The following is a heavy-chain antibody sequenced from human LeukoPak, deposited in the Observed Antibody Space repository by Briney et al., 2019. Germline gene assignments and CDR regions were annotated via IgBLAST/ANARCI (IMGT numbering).Heavy chain of an antibody. V-gene: IGHV3-30*18. CDR1: EFTFSSYG. CDR2: ISYDGSNN. CDR3: AKGPGDYMAFDI. J-gene: IGHJ3*02. Sequence: RPGRSLRLSCAASEFTFSSYGMHWVRQAPGKGLEWVAVISYDGSNNYYADSVKGRFTISRDNSKNMLYLQMNSLRAEDTAVYYCAKGPGDYMAFDIWGQGTMVTVSS. D-gene: IGHD4-17*01.